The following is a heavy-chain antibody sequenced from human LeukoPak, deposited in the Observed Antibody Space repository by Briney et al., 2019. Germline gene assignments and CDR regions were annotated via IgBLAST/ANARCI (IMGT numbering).Heavy chain of an antibody. Sequence: SETLSLTCAVYGGSFSGYYWSWIRQPPGKGLEWIGEINHSGSTNYNPSLKSRVTISVDTSKNQFSLKLSSVTAADTAVYYCARDNDSSGRNFDYWGQGTLVTVSS. CDR2: INHSGST. J-gene: IGHJ4*02. V-gene: IGHV4-34*01. D-gene: IGHD6-19*01. CDR1: GGSFSGYY. CDR3: ARDNDSSGRNFDY.